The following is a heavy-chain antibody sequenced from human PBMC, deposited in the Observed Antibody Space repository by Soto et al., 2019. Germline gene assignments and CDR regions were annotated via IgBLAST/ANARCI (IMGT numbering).Heavy chain of an antibody. V-gene: IGHV4-59*11. CDR3: ARVRTGYFDY. J-gene: IGHJ4*02. D-gene: IGHD3-9*01. CDR1: GGAINYHY. CDR2: IYYNGNT. Sequence: SETLSLTCTLSGGAINYHYWSVIRQPPGKGLEWIGYIYYNGNTNYNPSLESRVTISVDRSRNQFSLRLTSLTAADTAVYYCARVRTGYFDYWGRGALVTVSS.